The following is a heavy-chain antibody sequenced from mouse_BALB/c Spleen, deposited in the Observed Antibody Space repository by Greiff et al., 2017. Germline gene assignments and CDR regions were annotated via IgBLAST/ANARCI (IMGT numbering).Heavy chain of an antibody. Sequence: VQLQESGAELVRPGASVKISCKGSGYTFTDYAMHWVKQSHAKSLEWIGVISTYYGDASYNQKFKGKATMTADKSSSTAYMELARLTSEDSAIYYCARSRGSTAYGGVDYWGQGTSVTVSS. CDR1: GYTFTDYA. J-gene: IGHJ4*01. D-gene: IGHD6-5*01. CDR2: ISTYYGDA. CDR3: ARSRGSTAYGGVDY. V-gene: IGHV1S137*01.